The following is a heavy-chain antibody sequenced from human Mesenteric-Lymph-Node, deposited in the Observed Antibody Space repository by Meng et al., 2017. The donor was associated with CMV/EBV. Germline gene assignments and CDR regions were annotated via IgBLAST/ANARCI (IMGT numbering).Heavy chain of an antibody. D-gene: IGHD3-10*01. J-gene: IGHJ6*02. CDR3: AKLDSYYYGSGSYYTPYGMDV. Sequence: GESLKISCAASGFTFSSYAMHWVRQAPGKGLEWVAVISYDGSNKFYADSVKGRFTISRDNSKNTLYLQMNSLRAEDTAVYYCAKLDSYYYGSGSYYTPYGMDVWGQGTTVTVSS. V-gene: IGHV3-30*04. CDR2: ISYDGSNK. CDR1: GFTFSSYA.